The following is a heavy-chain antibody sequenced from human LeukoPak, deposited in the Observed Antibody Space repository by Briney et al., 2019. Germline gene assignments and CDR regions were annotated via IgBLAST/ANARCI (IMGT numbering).Heavy chain of an antibody. Sequence: AETLSLTCAVSGGSLSSHYWSWLRQPPGEGLEWIAYIHYTGRTNYNPSLKGRVTISVDTSNSQLSLNLSSVTAAEKDVYYCARGAGWYDYWGQGTLVTVSS. D-gene: IGHD6-19*01. CDR3: ARGAGWYDY. V-gene: IGHV4-59*11. CDR1: GGSLSSHY. CDR2: IHYTGRT. J-gene: IGHJ4*02.